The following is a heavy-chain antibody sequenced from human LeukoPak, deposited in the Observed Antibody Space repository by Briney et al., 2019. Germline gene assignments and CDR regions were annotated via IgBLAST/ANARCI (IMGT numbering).Heavy chain of an antibody. CDR1: GYSFSDYS. Sequence: GASVKVSCRASGYSFSDYSMHWVRQAPGQGLEWMGRINPNSGGTNYAQKIQGRVTMTRDTSISTAYMELSRLRSDDTAVYYCARESRDGYNEIDYWGQGTLVTVSS. V-gene: IGHV1-2*06. J-gene: IGHJ4*02. CDR2: INPNSGGT. CDR3: ARESRDGYNEIDY. D-gene: IGHD5-24*01.